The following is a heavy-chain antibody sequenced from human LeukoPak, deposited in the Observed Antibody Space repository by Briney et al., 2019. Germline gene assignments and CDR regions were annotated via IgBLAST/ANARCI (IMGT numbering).Heavy chain of an antibody. CDR1: GFTFSSYA. CDR3: VRGSSANYDT. J-gene: IGHJ5*02. D-gene: IGHD4/OR15-4a*01. CDR2: ISGSGGST. Sequence: GGSLRLSCAASGFTFSSYAMSWVRQAPGKGLEWVSAISGSGGSTYYADSVKGRFTISRDNTKNTLHLQVNSLRAEDTAVYYCVRGSSANYDTWGQGTLVTVSS. V-gene: IGHV3-23*01.